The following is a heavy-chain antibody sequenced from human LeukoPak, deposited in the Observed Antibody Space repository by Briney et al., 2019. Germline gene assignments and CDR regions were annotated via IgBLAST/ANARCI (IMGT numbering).Heavy chain of an antibody. CDR1: GGTFSSYA. D-gene: IGHD3-22*01. Sequence: SVKVSCKASGGTFSSYAISWVRQAPGQGLEWMGRIIPILGIANYAQKFQGRVTITADKSTSTAYMELSSLRSEDTAVYYCARDYDSSGYYYPTFDYWGQGTLVTVSS. J-gene: IGHJ4*02. CDR2: IIPILGIA. V-gene: IGHV1-69*04. CDR3: ARDYDSSGYYYPTFDY.